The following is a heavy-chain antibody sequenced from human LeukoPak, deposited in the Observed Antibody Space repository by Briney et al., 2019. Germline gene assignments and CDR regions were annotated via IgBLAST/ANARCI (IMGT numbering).Heavy chain of an antibody. V-gene: IGHV3-30*04. Sequence: PGRSLRLSCAASGFAFNTYALHWVRQAPGKGLEWVAIISSDGINTYYADSVEGRFSISRDNSKNMLYLQMDSLRAEVTAMYNCARDLRPADTTGYYSHFDYWGQGTLVTVSS. CDR1: GFAFNTYA. D-gene: IGHD3-22*01. J-gene: IGHJ4*02. CDR2: ISSDGINT. CDR3: ARDLRPADTTGYYSHFDY.